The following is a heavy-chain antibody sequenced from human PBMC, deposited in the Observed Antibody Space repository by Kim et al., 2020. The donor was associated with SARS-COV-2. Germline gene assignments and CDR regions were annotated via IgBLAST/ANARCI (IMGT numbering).Heavy chain of an antibody. J-gene: IGHJ6*02. V-gene: IGHV3-23*01. Sequence: GGSLRLSCAASGFTFSSYAMSWVRQAPGKGLEWVSAISGSGGSTYYADSVKGRFTISRDNSKNTLYLQMNSLRAEDTAVYYCARSLVKQQLVQEVAYYYYGMDVWGQGTTVTVSS. CDR3: ARSLVKQQLVQEVAYYYYGMDV. D-gene: IGHD6-13*01. CDR2: ISGSGGST. CDR1: GFTFSSYA.